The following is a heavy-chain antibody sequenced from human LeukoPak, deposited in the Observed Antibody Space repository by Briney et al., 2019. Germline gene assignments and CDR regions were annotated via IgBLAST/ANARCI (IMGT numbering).Heavy chain of an antibody. CDR2: IYYSGST. CDR1: GGSISSGGYY. V-gene: IGHV4-31*03. CDR3: AREPCSSASCYYNWFDP. J-gene: IGHJ5*02. Sequence: TTSETLSLTCTVSGGSISSGGYYWSWIRQHPGKGLEWIGYIYYSGSTYYNPSLKSRVTISVDTSKNQFSLKLSSVTAADTAVYYCAREPCSSASCYYNWFDPWGQGTLVTVSS. D-gene: IGHD2-2*01.